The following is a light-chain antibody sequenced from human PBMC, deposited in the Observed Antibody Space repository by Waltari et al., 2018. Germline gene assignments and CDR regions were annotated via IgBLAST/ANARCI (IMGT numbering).Light chain of an antibody. CDR2: EGS. CDR3: CSYGGRTTI. J-gene: IGLJ2*01. Sequence: QSSLTQPASVSGSPGQSIPIPCTRGCNNFGNYYLISWYQQHPGQSPKIWIFEGSKRPSGVSDRFSGSHSDNSASLTISGLQAEDEADYYCCSYGGRTTIFGGGTRLTVL. CDR1: CNNFGNYYL. V-gene: IGLV2-23*01.